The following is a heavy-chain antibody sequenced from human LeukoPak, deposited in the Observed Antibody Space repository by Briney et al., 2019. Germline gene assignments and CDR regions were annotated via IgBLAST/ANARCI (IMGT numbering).Heavy chain of an antibody. V-gene: IGHV3-7*05. D-gene: IGHD3/OR15-3a*01. CDR2: IKEDGTET. CDR3: ARDEFGPLAF. J-gene: IGHJ4*02. CDR1: GFTFSSYG. Sequence: GGSLRLSCAASGFTFSSYGMHWVRQAPGRGLEWVANIKEDGTETSYVGSVKGRFTISRDNAKNSLYLQMNSLRAEDTALYYCARDEFGPLAFWGRGTLVTVSS.